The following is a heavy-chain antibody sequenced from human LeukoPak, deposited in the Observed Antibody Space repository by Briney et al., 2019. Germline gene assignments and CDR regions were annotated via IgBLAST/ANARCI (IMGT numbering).Heavy chain of an antibody. Sequence: PGGSLRLSCAASGFTFCSYSMNWVRQAPGKGLEWVSSISSSSSYIYYADSVKGRFTISRDNAKNSLYLQMNSLRAEDTAVYYCARDSGIAAAGPWFDPWGQGTLVTVSS. CDR1: GFTFCSYS. J-gene: IGHJ5*02. D-gene: IGHD6-13*01. CDR3: ARDSGIAAAGPWFDP. CDR2: ISSSSSYI. V-gene: IGHV3-21*01.